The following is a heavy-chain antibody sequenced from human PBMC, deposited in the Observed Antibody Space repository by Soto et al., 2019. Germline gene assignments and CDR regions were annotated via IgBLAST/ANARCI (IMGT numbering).Heavy chain of an antibody. V-gene: IGHV1-8*01. D-gene: IGHD6-13*01. Sequence: ASVKVSCKASGYTFTSYDINWVRQATGQGLEWMGWMNPNSGNTGYAQKFQGRVTMTRNTSISTAYMGLSSLRSEDTAVYYCARGDPYSSSWYVGEDYMDVWGKGTTVTVSS. CDR3: ARGDPYSSSWYVGEDYMDV. CDR2: MNPNSGNT. J-gene: IGHJ6*03. CDR1: GYTFTSYD.